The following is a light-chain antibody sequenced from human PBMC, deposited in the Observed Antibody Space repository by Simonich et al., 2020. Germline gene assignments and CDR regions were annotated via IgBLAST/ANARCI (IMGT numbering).Light chain of an antibody. CDR1: QSVLYSSNNKNY. CDR2: WAS. CDR3: QQYYSTPRT. Sequence: DIVMTQSPDSLAVSLGERATINFKSSQSVLYSSNNKNYLAWYQQKPGQPPKLLIYWASTRETGVPDRFSGSGSGTDFTLTISSLQAEDGAVYYCQQYYSTPRTFGQGTKVEIK. V-gene: IGKV4-1*01. J-gene: IGKJ1*01.